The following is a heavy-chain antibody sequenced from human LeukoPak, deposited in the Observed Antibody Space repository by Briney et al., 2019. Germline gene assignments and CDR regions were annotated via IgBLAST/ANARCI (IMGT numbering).Heavy chain of an antibody. Sequence: SVKVSCKASGGTFSSYAISWVRQAPGQGLEWMGRIIPIFGTANYAQKFQGRVTITTDESTSTAYMELSSLRSEDTAIYYCAKIIAPTATGYWGQGTLVTVSS. CDR2: IIPIFGTA. CDR3: AKIIAPTATGY. D-gene: IGHD2-2*01. CDR1: GGTFSSYA. J-gene: IGHJ4*02. V-gene: IGHV1-69*05.